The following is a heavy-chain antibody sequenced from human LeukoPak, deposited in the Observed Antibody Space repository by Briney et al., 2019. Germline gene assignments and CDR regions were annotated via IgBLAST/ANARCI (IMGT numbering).Heavy chain of an antibody. CDR1: GYTFTSYD. J-gene: IGHJ1*01. CDR3: ARGAYCSGGSCYSGDMAEYFQH. CDR2: MNPNSGNT. V-gene: IGHV1-8*01. D-gene: IGHD2-15*01. Sequence: ASVKVSCKASGYTFTSYDINWVRQATGQGLEWMGWMNPNSGNTGYAQKFQGRVTMTRNTSISTAYMELSSLRSEDTAVYYCARGAYCSGGSCYSGDMAEYFQHWGQGTLVTVSS.